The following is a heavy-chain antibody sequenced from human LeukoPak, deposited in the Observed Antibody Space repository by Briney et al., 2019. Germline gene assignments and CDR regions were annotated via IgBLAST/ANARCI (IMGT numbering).Heavy chain of an antibody. CDR3: ARDGSTRLGAFDI. CDR1: GFTFSSYS. V-gene: IGHV3-21*01. CDR2: ISSSSSYI. D-gene: IGHD2-2*01. J-gene: IGHJ3*02. Sequence: GALSLSCAASGFTFSSYSMNWVRQAPGKGLEWVSSISSSSSYIYYADSVKGRFTISRDNAKNSLYLQMNSLRAEDTAVYYCARDGSTRLGAFDIWGQGTMVTVSS.